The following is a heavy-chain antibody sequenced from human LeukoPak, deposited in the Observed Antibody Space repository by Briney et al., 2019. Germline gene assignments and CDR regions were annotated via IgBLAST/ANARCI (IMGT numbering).Heavy chain of an antibody. J-gene: IGHJ4*02. Sequence: ASVKVSCKASGYTFTSYGISWVRQAPGQGLEWMGWISGNNGNTNYAQKFQGRVTITTDESTSTAYMELSSLRSEDTAVYYCARDRGGYWGQGTLVTVSS. V-gene: IGHV1-18*01. CDR2: ISGNNGNT. D-gene: IGHD3-10*01. CDR3: ARDRGGY. CDR1: GYTFTSYG.